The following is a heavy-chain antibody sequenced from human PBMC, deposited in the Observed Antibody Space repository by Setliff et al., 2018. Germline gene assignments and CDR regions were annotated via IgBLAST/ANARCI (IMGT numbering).Heavy chain of an antibody. D-gene: IGHD2-15*01. Sequence: GGSLRLSCAASGFTFSTYRMHWVRQAPGKGLEWVAVIWDDGGNKYHADSVKGRFTISRDNSKNTLYLQMNSLRPEDTAVYYCARTCSGSGCYSGLESWGQGTPVTVSS. J-gene: IGHJ4*02. CDR3: ARTCSGSGCYSGLES. CDR2: IWDDGGNK. V-gene: IGHV3-33*08. CDR1: GFTFSTYR.